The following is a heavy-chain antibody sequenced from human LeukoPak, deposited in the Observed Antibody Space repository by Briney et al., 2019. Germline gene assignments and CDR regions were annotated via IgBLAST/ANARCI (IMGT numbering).Heavy chain of an antibody. CDR1: GGSISSHY. Sequence: PSETLSLTCTVSGGSISSHYWSWIRQPPGKGLEWIGSIYYSGSTYYNPSLKSRVTISVDTSKNQFSLKLSSVTAADTAVYYCARSGVSWGQGTLVTVSS. CDR2: IYYSGST. J-gene: IGHJ5*02. D-gene: IGHD1-26*01. V-gene: IGHV4-59*05. CDR3: ARSGVS.